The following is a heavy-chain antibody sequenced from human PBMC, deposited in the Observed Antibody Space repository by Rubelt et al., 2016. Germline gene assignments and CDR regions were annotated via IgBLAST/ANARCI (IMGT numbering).Heavy chain of an antibody. CDR2: INTNTGNP. CDR3: ARDDVNTAMVFDF. Sequence: QVQLVQSGSELKKPGASVKVSCKASGYSFSSNAMNWVRQAPGQGLEWMGWINTNTGNPTYAQAFTGRFVFSLDTSVSTAYLQISSLKAEYTAVYYCARDDVNTAMVFDFWGQGTLVTVSS. V-gene: IGHV7-4-1*02. D-gene: IGHD5-18*01. CDR1: GYSFSSNA. J-gene: IGHJ4*02.